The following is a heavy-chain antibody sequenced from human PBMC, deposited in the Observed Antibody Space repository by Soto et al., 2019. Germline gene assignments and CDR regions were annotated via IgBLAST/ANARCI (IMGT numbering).Heavy chain of an antibody. CDR1: GVSISSYY. CDR3: ARHDLRGGAFDI. CDR2: THYTGRT. Sequence: QVQLQESGPGLVKPSETLSLTCTVSGVSISSYYWSWIRQPPGKGLEWIAYTHYTGRTLYNPSLTIRVTIAVDTSKNQFSLKVTSVTAADTAVYYCARHDLRGGAFDIWGQGTMATVSS. J-gene: IGHJ3*02. D-gene: IGHD3-3*01. V-gene: IGHV4-59*08.